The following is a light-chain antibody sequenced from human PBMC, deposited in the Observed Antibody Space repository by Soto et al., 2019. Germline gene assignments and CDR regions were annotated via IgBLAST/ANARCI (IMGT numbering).Light chain of an antibody. Sequence: QSVLTQPASVSGSPGQSITISCTGSNSDIGAYNYVSWYQQHPGKAPKLIIHGVTNRPSGVSHRFSGSKSDYTASLTISGLQAEDEGDYYCSSYSSTSTPYVFGGGTKVTVL. J-gene: IGLJ1*01. V-gene: IGLV2-14*01. CDR2: GVT. CDR1: NSDIGAYNY. CDR3: SSYSSTSTPYV.